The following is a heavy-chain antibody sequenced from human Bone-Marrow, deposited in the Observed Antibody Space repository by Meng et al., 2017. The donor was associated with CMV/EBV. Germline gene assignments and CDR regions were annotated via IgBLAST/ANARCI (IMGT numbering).Heavy chain of an antibody. V-gene: IGHV1-2*02. CDR2: INPNSGGT. Sequence: ASVKVSCKASGDTFTGYYMHWVRQAPGQGLEWMGWINPNSGGTNYAQKFQGRVTMTRDTSISTAYMGLSRLRSEDTAVYYCARGFGSDFWSGYYPQGDDWGQGTLVTVSS. D-gene: IGHD3-3*01. J-gene: IGHJ4*02. CDR1: GDTFTGYY. CDR3: ARGFGSDFWSGYYPQGDD.